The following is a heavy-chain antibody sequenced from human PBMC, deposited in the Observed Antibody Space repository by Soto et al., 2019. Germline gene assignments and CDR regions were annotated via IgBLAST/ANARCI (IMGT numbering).Heavy chain of an antibody. CDR2: IYSGGST. J-gene: IGHJ4*02. V-gene: IGHV3-66*01. D-gene: IGHD3-3*01. CDR1: GFTVSSNY. CDR3: ATVSSRITIFGVAEYEGYFDY. Sequence: GGSLRLSCAASGFTVSSNYMSWVRQAPGKGLEWVSVIYSGGSTYYADSVKGRFTISRDNSKNTLYLQMNSLRAEDTAVYYCATVSSRITIFGVAEYEGYFDYWGQGTLVTVSS.